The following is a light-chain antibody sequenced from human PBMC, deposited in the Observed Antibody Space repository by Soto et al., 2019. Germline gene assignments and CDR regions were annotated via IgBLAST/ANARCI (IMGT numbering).Light chain of an antibody. CDR1: QSISSW. CDR3: QQYYTYSGT. Sequence: DIQMTQSPSTLSASVGDRVTITCRASQSISSWLAWYQQKPGKAPKLLIYKASSLQSGVPPRFSCIGSGTEFTLIISCLQPHDFATYYCQQYYTYSGTFGQGPKVEIK. V-gene: IGKV1-5*03. CDR2: KAS. J-gene: IGKJ1*01.